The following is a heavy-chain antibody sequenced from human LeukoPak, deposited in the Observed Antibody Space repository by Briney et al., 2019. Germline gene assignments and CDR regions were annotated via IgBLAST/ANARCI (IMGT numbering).Heavy chain of an antibody. D-gene: IGHD4-11*01. CDR3: AKEKNDYSDYSYMDV. Sequence: GGSLRLSCAASGFTFSNYGMHWVRQAPSKGLEWVAFIRYDGSNKYCADSVKGRFTVSRDNTKNTLYLQMNSLRAEDTAAYYCAKEKNDYSDYSYMDVWGKGTTVTVSS. CDR2: IRYDGSNK. V-gene: IGHV3-30*02. J-gene: IGHJ6*03. CDR1: GFTFSNYG.